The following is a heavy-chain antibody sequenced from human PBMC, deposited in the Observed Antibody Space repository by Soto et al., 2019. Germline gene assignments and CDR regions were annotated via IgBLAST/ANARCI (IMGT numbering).Heavy chain of an antibody. CDR1: GFTFSSYG. CDR3: ARVAARPPSYYYYYGMDV. D-gene: IGHD6-6*01. J-gene: IGHJ6*02. V-gene: IGHV3-33*01. CDR2: IWYDGSNK. Sequence: GGSLRLSCAASGFTFSSYGMHWVRQAPGKGLEWVAVIWYDGSNKYYADSVKGRFTISRDNSKNTLYLQMNSLRAEDTAVYYCARVAARPPSYYYYYGMDVWGQGTTVTDS.